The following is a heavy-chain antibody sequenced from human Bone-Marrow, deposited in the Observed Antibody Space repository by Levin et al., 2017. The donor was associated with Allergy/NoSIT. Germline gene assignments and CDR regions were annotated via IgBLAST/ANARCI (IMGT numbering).Heavy chain of an antibody. CDR3: ARGGPSWDYFDY. CDR1: SGSISSYY. V-gene: IGHV4-59*08. D-gene: IGHD3-16*01. Sequence: SETLSLTCTVSSGSISSYYWSWIRQPPGKGLEWIGYIYSSGNTNYNPSLKSRVTMSVDTSKNQFSLKLTSVTAADTAVYYCARGGPSWDYFDYWGQGALVTVSS. CDR2: IYSSGNT. J-gene: IGHJ4*02.